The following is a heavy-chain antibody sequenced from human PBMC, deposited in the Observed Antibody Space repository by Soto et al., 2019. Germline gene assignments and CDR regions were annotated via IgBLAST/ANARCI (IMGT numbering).Heavy chain of an antibody. CDR1: GFTFSSYS. J-gene: IGHJ4*02. CDR3: ARDPEWLRFHFDY. D-gene: IGHD5-12*01. Sequence: GGSLRLSCAASGFTFSSYSMNWVRQAPGKGLEWVSYISSSSSTIYYADSVKGRFTISRDNAKNSLYLQMNSLRAEDTAVYYCARDPEWLRFHFDYWGQGTLVTVSS. CDR2: ISSSSSTI. V-gene: IGHV3-48*01.